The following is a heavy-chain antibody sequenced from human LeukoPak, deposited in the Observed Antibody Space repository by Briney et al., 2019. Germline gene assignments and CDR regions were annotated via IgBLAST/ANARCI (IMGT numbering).Heavy chain of an antibody. V-gene: IGHV3-23*01. CDR3: AKRMRLGELSLYNYYYYGMDV. J-gene: IGHJ6*04. D-gene: IGHD3-16*02. CDR1: GFTFSSYA. Sequence: GGSLRLSCAASGFTFSSYAMSWVRQAPGKGLEWVSAISGSGGSTYYADSVKGRFTISRDNSKNTLYLQMNSLRAEDTAVYYCAKRMRLGELSLYNYYYYGMDVWGKGSTVTVSS. CDR2: ISGSGGST.